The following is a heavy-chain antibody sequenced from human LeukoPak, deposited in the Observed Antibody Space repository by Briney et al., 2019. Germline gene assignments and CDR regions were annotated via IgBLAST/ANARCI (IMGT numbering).Heavy chain of an antibody. V-gene: IGHV1-2*02. J-gene: IGHJ4*02. CDR1: GYTFTGYY. Sequence: GASVKVSCKASGYTFTGYYMHWVRQAPGQGLEWMGCINPNSGGTNYAQKFQGRVTMTRDTSISTAYMELSRLRSDDTAVYYCARQIGPGVGATPTYWGQGTLVTVSS. D-gene: IGHD1-26*01. CDR2: INPNSGGT. CDR3: ARQIGPGVGATPTY.